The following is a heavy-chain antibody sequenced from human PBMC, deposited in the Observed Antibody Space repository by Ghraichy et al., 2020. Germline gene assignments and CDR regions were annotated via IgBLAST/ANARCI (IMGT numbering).Heavy chain of an antibody. Sequence: ASVKVSCTTSGYTFTDYYLHWVRQAPGQGLEWMGWIHPDTGGTHYAQDFEGRVTMTRDTSITTAYMELSRLRSDDTAVFYCARRKMDTFEGFDFWGQGTLVTVSS. D-gene: IGHD5-18*01. V-gene: IGHV1-2*02. J-gene: IGHJ4*02. CDR3: ARRKMDTFEGFDF. CDR2: IHPDTGGT. CDR1: GYTFTDYY.